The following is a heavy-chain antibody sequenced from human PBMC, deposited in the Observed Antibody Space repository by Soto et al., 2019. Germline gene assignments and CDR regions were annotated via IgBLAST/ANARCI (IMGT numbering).Heavy chain of an antibody. V-gene: IGHV3-7*01. CDR3: ARLYPGSGWPFHYYGMDV. CDR2: IKQDGSEK. Sequence: LRLSCAASGFTFSSYWMSWVRQAPGKGLEWVANIKQDGSEKYYVDSVKGRFTISRDNAKNSLYLQMNSLRAEDTAVYYCARLYPGSGWPFHYYGMDVWGQGTTVTVSS. D-gene: IGHD6-19*01. J-gene: IGHJ6*02. CDR1: GFTFSSYW.